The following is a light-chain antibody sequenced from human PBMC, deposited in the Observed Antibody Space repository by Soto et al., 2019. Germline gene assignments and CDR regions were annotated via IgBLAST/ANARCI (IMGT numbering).Light chain of an antibody. Sequence: QSVLTQPPSVSGAPGQRVTISCTGSSFNIGAGYDVHWYQQIPGTAPKLLIYGNSNRPSGVPDRFSGSKSGTSASLAIAGLQAEDEADYYCLSYDSSLSGSVFGGGTKLTVL. J-gene: IGLJ2*01. CDR1: SFNIGAGYD. CDR2: GNS. V-gene: IGLV1-40*01. CDR3: LSYDSSLSGSV.